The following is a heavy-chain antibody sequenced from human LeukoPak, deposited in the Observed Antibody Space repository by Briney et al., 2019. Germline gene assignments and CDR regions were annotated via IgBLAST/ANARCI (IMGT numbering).Heavy chain of an antibody. CDR2: INPNSGGT. CDR1: GYTFTGYY. Sequence: GASVKVSCRASGYTFTGYYLHWVRQAPGQGLEWMGWINPNSGGTNYAQKFQGRVTMTRDTSISTAYMELSRLRSEDTAVYYCATIPTPYSSGWRIPRPGNHWGQGTLVTVSS. V-gene: IGHV1-2*02. J-gene: IGHJ5*02. D-gene: IGHD6-19*01. CDR3: ATIPTPYSSGWRIPRPGNH.